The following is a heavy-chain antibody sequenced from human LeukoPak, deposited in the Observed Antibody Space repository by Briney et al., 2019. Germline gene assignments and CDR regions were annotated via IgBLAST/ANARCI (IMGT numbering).Heavy chain of an antibody. CDR1: GGSISNNH. CDR2: LYYSENP. D-gene: IGHD3-10*01. Sequence: PSETLSLTCTVSGGSISNNHWGWIRQAPGKGLEWIGYLYYSENPKYNPSLKSRISISADTSRNHFSLTLRSVNAVDTAMYYCARVHGSGSFGDWGQGTLVIVSS. J-gene: IGHJ4*02. CDR3: ARVHGSGSFGD. V-gene: IGHV4-59*01.